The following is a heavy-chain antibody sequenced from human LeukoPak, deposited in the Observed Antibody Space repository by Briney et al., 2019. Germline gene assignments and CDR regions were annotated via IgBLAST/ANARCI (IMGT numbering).Heavy chain of an antibody. V-gene: IGHV2-26*01. J-gene: IGHJ4*02. CDR2: ILSNDEK. Sequence: SGPVLVKPTETLTLTCTVSGFSLSNARMGVSWIRQPPGKALEWLTHILSNDEKSYSTSLKSRLTISKDTSKSQVVLTMTNMDPVDTATYYCARILLNDGDNEFYFDYWGQGTLVTVSS. D-gene: IGHD4-17*01. CDR1: GFSLSNARMG. CDR3: ARILLNDGDNEFYFDY.